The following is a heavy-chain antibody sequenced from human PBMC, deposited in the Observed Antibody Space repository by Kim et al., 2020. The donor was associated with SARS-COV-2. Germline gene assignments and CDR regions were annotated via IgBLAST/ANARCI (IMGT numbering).Heavy chain of an antibody. CDR1: GFTFSSYA. J-gene: IGHJ6*02. V-gene: IGHV3-23*01. CDR3: AKDLLMKAVEYYYYYGMDV. CDR2: ISGSGGST. Sequence: GGSLRLSCAASGFTFSSYAMSWVRQAPGKGLEWVSAISGSGGSTYYADSVKGRFTISRDNSKNTLYLQMNSLRAEDTAVYYCAKDLLMKAVEYYYYYGMDVWGQGTTVTVSS.